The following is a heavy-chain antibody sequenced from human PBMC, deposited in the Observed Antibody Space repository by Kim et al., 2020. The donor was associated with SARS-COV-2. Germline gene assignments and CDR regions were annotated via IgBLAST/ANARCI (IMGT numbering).Heavy chain of an antibody. CDR3: ARAHYDSSGYRSFFDY. CDR2: IGTAGDT. J-gene: IGHJ4*02. D-gene: IGHD3-22*01. Sequence: GGSLRLSCAASGFTFSSYDMHWVRQAPGKGLEWVSVIGTAGDTYYPGSVKGRITISSENDKNYLYLLMNSLRAGDTAVYYCARAHYDSSGYRSFFDYWGQGTLVTVSS. V-gene: IGHV3-13*01. CDR1: GFTFSSYD.